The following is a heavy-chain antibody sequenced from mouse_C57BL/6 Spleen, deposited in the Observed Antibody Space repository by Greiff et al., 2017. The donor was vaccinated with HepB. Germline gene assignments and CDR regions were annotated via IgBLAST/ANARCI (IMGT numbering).Heavy chain of an antibody. Sequence: EVKLMESGGGLVKPGGSLKLSCAASGFTFSDYGMHWVRQAPEKGLEWVAYISSGSSTIYYADTVKGRFTISRDNAKNTLFLQMTSLRSEDTAMYYCAREGYGSRAMDYWGQGTSVTVSS. CDR1: GFTFSDYG. V-gene: IGHV5-17*01. CDR2: ISSGSSTI. CDR3: AREGYGSRAMDY. D-gene: IGHD1-1*01. J-gene: IGHJ4*01.